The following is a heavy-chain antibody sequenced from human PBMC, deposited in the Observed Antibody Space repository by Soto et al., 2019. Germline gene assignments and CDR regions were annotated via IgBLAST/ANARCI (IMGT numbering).Heavy chain of an antibody. V-gene: IGHV4-30-4*01. Sequence: QVQLQESGPGLVKPSQTLSLTCTVSGGSISSGDYYWSWIRQPPGKGLEWIGYIYYSGSTYYNPSLKSRVTISVATSKNQCSLKLSSVTAADTAVYYCARVGGFGATTIDYWGQGTLVTVSS. J-gene: IGHJ4*02. CDR3: ARVGGFGATTIDY. CDR2: IYYSGST. D-gene: IGHD3-10*01. CDR1: GGSISSGDYY.